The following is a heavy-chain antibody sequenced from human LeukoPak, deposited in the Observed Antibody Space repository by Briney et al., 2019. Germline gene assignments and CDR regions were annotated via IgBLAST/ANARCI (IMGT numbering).Heavy chain of an antibody. Sequence: SQTLSLTCATSGDSVSYNVAAWNWIRQSPSRGLEWLGRTLYRSKWYNDYAESVKSRITINPDTSKNQFTLQLKSVTPEDTAVYYCVACRDNSCCSETFGFWGQGTTVIVS. CDR2: TLYRSKWYN. CDR1: GDSVSYNVAA. V-gene: IGHV6-1*01. D-gene: IGHD2-15*01. J-gene: IGHJ3*01. CDR3: VACRDNSCCSETFGF.